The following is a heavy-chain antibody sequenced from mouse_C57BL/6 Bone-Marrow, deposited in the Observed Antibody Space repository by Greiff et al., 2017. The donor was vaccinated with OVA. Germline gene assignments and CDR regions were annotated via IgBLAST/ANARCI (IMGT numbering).Heavy chain of an antibody. CDR3: ARRGTLFAY. J-gene: IGHJ3*01. V-gene: IGHV5-6*01. CDR1: GFTFSSYG. Sequence: DVQLQESGGDLVKPGGSLKLSCAASGFTFSSYGMSWVRQTPDKRLEWVATISSGGSYTYYPDSVKGRFTISRDNAKNTLYLQMSSLKSEDTAMYYCARRGTLFAYWGQGTLVTVSA. CDR2: ISSGGSYT.